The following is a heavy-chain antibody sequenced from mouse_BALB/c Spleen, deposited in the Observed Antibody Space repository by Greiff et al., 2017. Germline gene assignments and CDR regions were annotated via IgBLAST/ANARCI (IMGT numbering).Heavy chain of an antibody. V-gene: IGHV5-4*02. CDR2: ISDGGSYT. Sequence: EVHLVESGGGLVKPGGSLKLSCAASGFTFSDYYMYWVRQTPEKRLEWVATISDGGSYTYYPDSVKGRFTISRDNAKNNLYLQMSSLKSEDTAMYYCARDGGAYYFDYWGQGTTLTVSS. J-gene: IGHJ2*01. CDR1: GFTFSDYY. CDR3: ARDGGAYYFDY.